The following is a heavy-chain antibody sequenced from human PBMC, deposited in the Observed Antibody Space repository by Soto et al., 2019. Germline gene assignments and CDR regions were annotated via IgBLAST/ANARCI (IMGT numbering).Heavy chain of an antibody. CDR1: GFTFSSYW. J-gene: IGHJ5*02. D-gene: IGHD3-16*02. CDR2: INSDGSST. CDR3: ARDRAYDYVWGSYRFDP. V-gene: IGHV3-74*01. Sequence: GGSLRLSCAASGFTFSSYWMHWVRQAPGKGLVWVSRINSDGSSTSYADSVKGRFTISRDNAKNTLYLQMNSLRAEDTAVYYCARDRAYDYVWGSYRFDPWGQGTLVTVSS.